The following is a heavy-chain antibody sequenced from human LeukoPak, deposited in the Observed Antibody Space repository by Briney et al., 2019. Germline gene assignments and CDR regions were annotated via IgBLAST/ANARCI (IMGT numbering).Heavy chain of an antibody. J-gene: IGHJ3*01. D-gene: IGHD1-7*01. CDR3: VRGLNSFDV. V-gene: IGHV3-72*01. CDR1: GFILSDHL. CDR2: SKRKSDRYIA. Sequence: GGSLRLSCAASGFILSDHLMDWVRQAPGKGLEWVGRSKRKSDRYIAEYAASVKGGFIISRDDSKNSMYLQMNSLKLEDTALYYCVRGLNSFDVWGQGTMITVSS.